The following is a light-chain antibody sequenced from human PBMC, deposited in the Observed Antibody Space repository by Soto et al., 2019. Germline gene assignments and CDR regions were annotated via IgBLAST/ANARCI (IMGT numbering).Light chain of an antibody. CDR3: QQYGSSPT. J-gene: IGKJ1*01. CDR1: QSVSSSY. V-gene: IGKV3-20*01. Sequence: EIVLTQSPGTLSLSPGERATLSCRSSQSVSSSYLAWYQQKPGQAPRLLIYDVSSRATGIPDRFGGSGSGTDFTLTIIRLEPEDFAVYYCQQYGSSPTFGQGTKVEIK. CDR2: DVS.